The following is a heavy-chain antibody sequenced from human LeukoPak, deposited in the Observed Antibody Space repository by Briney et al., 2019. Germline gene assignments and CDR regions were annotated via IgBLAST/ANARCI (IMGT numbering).Heavy chain of an antibody. Sequence: GGSLRLSCAASGFTFSGYWMHWVRQAPGKGLVWVSRINSDGSSTTYADSVKGRFTISRDNTKNSVYLQMNSLRAEDTAVYYCARQLGGSGSYWGQGTLVTVSS. V-gene: IGHV3-74*01. CDR1: GFTFSGYW. J-gene: IGHJ4*02. CDR3: ARQLGGSGSY. CDR2: INSDGSST. D-gene: IGHD3-10*01.